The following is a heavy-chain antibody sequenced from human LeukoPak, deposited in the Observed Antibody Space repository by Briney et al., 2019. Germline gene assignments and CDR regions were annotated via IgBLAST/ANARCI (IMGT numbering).Heavy chain of an antibody. J-gene: IGHJ4*02. CDR1: GFTFDDYG. CDR2: INWNGGST. Sequence: GGSLRLSCAASGFTFDDYGMSWVRQAPGKGLEWVSGINWNGGSTGYADSVKGRFTISRDNAKNSLYLQMNSLRAEDTALYYCARGPGEYTKEGFDYWGQGTLVTVSS. CDR3: ARGPGEYTKEGFDY. V-gene: IGHV3-20*04. D-gene: IGHD2/OR15-2a*01.